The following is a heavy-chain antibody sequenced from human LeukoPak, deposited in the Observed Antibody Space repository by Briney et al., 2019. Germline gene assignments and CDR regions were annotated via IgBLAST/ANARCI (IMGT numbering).Heavy chain of an antibody. V-gene: IGHV4-59*08. J-gene: IGHJ4*02. D-gene: IGHD4-23*01. CDR2: IYYSGST. Sequence: SETLSLTCTVSGGSISSYYWSWIRQPPGKGLEWIGYIYYSGSTNYNPSLKSRVTISVDTSKNQFSLKLSSVTAADTAVYYCARLDDYGGNSRWGQGTLVTVSS. CDR3: ARLDDYGGNSR. CDR1: GGSISSYY.